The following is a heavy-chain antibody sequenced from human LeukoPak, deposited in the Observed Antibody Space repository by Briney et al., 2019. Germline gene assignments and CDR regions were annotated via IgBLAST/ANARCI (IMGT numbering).Heavy chain of an antibody. V-gene: IGHV3-30*18. Sequence: GGSLRLSCAASGFTFSSYAIHWVGQAPGRGLEGVAVLSYDGGIKYYADSVKGRFPISRDNSKNTLYLQMNSLRAEDTAVYYCAKVKGVSKWELLALDDDAFDIWGQGTMVTVSS. J-gene: IGHJ3*02. CDR1: GFTFSSYA. CDR2: LSYDGGIK. CDR3: AKVKGVSKWELLALDDDAFDI. D-gene: IGHD1-26*01.